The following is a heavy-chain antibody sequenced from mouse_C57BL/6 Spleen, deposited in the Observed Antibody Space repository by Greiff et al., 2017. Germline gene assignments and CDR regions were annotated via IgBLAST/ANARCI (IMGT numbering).Heavy chain of an antibody. Sequence: QVQLQQSGAELARPGASVKMSCKASGYTFTSYTMHWVKQRPGQGLEWIGYINPSSGYNKSNQKFKDNATLTAAKSSSTAYMQLSSLPSDDSAVYYCARAYGSSWYFEVWGTGTTVTVSS. CDR1: GYTFTSYT. J-gene: IGHJ1*03. V-gene: IGHV1-4*01. D-gene: IGHD1-1*01. CDR2: INPSSGYN. CDR3: ARAYGSSWYFEV.